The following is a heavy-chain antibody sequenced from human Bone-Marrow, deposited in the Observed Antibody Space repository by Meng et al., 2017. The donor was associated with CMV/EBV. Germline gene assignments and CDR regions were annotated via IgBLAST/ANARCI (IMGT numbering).Heavy chain of an antibody. CDR3: ARDPKISNSGSYYRMFDY. CDR1: GFTFDDYA. CDR2: ISWNSGSI. D-gene: IGHD1-26*01. Sequence: SLKISCAASGFTFDDYAMHWVRQAPGKGLEWVSGISWNSGSIGYADSVKGRFTISRDNSKNTLYLQMNSLRAEDTAVYYCARDPKISNSGSYYRMFDYWGQRTLVTVSS. J-gene: IGHJ4*02. V-gene: IGHV3-9*01.